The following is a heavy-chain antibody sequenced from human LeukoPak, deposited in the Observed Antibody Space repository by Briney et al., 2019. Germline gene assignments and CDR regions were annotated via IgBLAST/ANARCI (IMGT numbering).Heavy chain of an antibody. Sequence: GGTLRLSCAASGITINTSAMSWVRQAPGKGLEWVSAICGGKTNYRDSVKGRFTISRDNSKNTLYLQMNSLTAEDTAVYYCAIDGVSARLEEWGQGALVTVCS. CDR1: GITINTSA. V-gene: IGHV3-23*01. CDR2: ICGGKT. D-gene: IGHD2-8*01. CDR3: AIDGVSARLEE. J-gene: IGHJ4*02.